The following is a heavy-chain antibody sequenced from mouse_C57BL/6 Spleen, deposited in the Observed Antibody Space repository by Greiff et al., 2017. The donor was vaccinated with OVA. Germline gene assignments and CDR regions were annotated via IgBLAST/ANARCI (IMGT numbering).Heavy chain of an antibody. V-gene: IGHV7-3*01. CDR3: ARSRGDAMDY. Sequence: EVHLVESGGGLVQPGGSLSLSCAASGFTFTDYYMSWVRQPPGKALEWLGFIRNKANGYTTEYSASVKGRFTISRDNSQSILYLQMNALRAEDSATYYCARSRGDAMDYWGQGTSVTVSS. J-gene: IGHJ4*01. CDR1: GFTFTDYY. CDR2: IRNKANGYTT.